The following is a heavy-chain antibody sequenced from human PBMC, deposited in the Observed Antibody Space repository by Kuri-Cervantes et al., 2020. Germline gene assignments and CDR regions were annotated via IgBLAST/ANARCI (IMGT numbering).Heavy chain of an antibody. CDR2: INHSGTT. CDR1: GGSFSGYY. D-gene: IGHD1-7*01. V-gene: IGHV4-34*01. J-gene: IGHJ6*02. CDR3: ARGQAGRLVGTTYSSYRMDV. Sequence: GSLRLSCAVYGGSFSGYYWSWIRQPPGKGLEWIGEINHSGTTNYNPSLKSRATISIDKSENQFSLKLTSVTAADTAVYYCARGQAGRLVGTTYSSYRMDVWGQGTTVTVSS.